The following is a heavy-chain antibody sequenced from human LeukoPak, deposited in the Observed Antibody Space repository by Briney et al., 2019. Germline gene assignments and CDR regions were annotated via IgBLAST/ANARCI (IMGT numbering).Heavy chain of an antibody. V-gene: IGHV4-39*07. CDR1: GGSISSSSYY. Sequence: SPSETLSLTCTVSGGSISSSSYYWGWIRQPPGKGLEWIGSIYYSGSTNYNPSLKSRVTMSVDTSKNQSSLKLSSVTAADTAVYYCARDPGAARPYNWFDPWGQGTLVTVSS. CDR3: ARDPGAARPYNWFDP. D-gene: IGHD1-26*01. CDR2: IYYSGST. J-gene: IGHJ5*02.